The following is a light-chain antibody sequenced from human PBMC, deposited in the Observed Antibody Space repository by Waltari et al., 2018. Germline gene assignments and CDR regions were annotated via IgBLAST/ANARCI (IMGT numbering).Light chain of an antibody. J-gene: IGLJ3*02. V-gene: IGLV2-8*01. CDR2: EVT. CDR1: SSDVGGYNF. Sequence: QSALTQPPSASGSPRPSVTIPCTGRSSDVGGYNFVSCYQQHPGKAPHLMIYEVTKRPSGVPDRFSGSKSGNTASLTVSGLQAEDEADYYCSSFTRSNNWVFGGGTKLTVL. CDR3: SSFTRSNNWV.